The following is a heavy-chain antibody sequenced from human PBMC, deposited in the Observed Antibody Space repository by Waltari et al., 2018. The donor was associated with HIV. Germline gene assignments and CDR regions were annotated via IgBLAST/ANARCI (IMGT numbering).Heavy chain of an antibody. CDR3: ARGRKGFLGIEDFDY. D-gene: IGHD7-27*01. CDR2: IYNNGNT. J-gene: IGHJ4*02. CDR1: GVSINAGGYY. Sequence: QVQLQESGPGLVKPSQPLSLSCVVSGVSINAGGYYWSWLRQHPGAGLEWIAHIYNNGNTYYNPSLKSRVTRSLDTSEHQFSLKLSSVTAADTAVYYCARGRKGFLGIEDFDYWGQGTLVTVSS. V-gene: IGHV4-31*11.